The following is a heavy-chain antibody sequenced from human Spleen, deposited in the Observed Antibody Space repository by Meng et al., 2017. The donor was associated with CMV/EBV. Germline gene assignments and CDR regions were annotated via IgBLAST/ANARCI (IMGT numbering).Heavy chain of an antibody. D-gene: IGHD2-21*01. CDR1: SGAISSYY. J-gene: IGHJ4*02. Sequence: SETLSLTCTVSSGAISSYYWSWIRQAPGKRLEWIGSVYSVDGTNYNPSFKSRVTISLQTSKKQFSLHLRSVTAADTAVYYCVIGGAGVASYYWGQGTLVTVSS. V-gene: IGHV4-59*01. CDR2: VYSVDGT. CDR3: VIGGAGVASYY.